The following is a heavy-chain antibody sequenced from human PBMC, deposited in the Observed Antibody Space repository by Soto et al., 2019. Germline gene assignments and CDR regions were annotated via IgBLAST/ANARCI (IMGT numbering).Heavy chain of an antibody. J-gene: IGHJ1*01. CDR1: GFTFRSYV. D-gene: IGHD3-16*01. CDR3: ARWGTTGGLDV. Sequence: QVQLVESGGGVVQPGTSLRVSCVGSGFTFRSYVIHWVRQAPGKGLEWVALTSYDGRDKYYADSVRGRFTISRDNSRNTVDLQMDSLKLEDTALYYCARWGTTGGLDVWGQGTLV. CDR2: TSYDGRDK. V-gene: IGHV3-30*19.